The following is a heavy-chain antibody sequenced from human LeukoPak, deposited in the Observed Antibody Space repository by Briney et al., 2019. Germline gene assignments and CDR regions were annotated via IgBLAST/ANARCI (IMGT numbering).Heavy chain of an antibody. CDR3: AXVRTGTTIVYYYGMDV. CDR2: ISHDGSNK. Sequence: GGSLRLSCEASGFTFISYGKHWVRQAPGKGLEWVAVISHDGSNKYYADSVKGRFTISRDNSKSTLYLQMNSLRVEDTAVYYCAXVRTGTTIVYYYGMDVWGQGTTVTVSS. V-gene: IGHV3-30*03. CDR1: GFTFISYG. D-gene: IGHD1-7*01. J-gene: IGHJ6*02.